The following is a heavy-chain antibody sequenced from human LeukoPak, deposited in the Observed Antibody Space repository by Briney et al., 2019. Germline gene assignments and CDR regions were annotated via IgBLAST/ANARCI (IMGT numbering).Heavy chain of an antibody. CDR1: GGTFSSYA. J-gene: IGHJ3*02. CDR3: APDVVVITPHDAFDI. CDR2: IIPILGIA. Sequence: ASVKVSCKASGGTFSSYAISWVRQAPGQGLEWMGRIIPILGIANYAQKFQGRVTITADKSTSTAYMELSSLRSEDSAVYCCAPDVVVITPHDAFDIWGQGTMVTVSS. V-gene: IGHV1-69*04. D-gene: IGHD3-22*01.